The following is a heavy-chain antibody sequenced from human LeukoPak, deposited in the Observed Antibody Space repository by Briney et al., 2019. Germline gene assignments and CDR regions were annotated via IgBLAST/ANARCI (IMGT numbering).Heavy chain of an antibody. D-gene: IGHD3-9*01. CDR3: ARHVGTLFDWFIDY. CDR1: GGSISSYS. Sequence: SETLSLTRTVSGGSISSYSWSWLRQPPGKGLEWIGYMYDSGSANYNPSLKSRVTISVDTSQGPFSLKLSSVTAADTAVYYCARHVGTLFDWFIDYRGQGTLVTVSS. J-gene: IGHJ4*02. V-gene: IGHV4-59*08. CDR2: MYDSGSA.